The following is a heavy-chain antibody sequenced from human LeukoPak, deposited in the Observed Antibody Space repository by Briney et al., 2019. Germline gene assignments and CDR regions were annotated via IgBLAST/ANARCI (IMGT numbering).Heavy chain of an antibody. J-gene: IGHJ5*02. CDR1: GFTVSSYW. Sequence: GGSLRLSCAASGFTVSSYWMHWVRRAPGKGLVWVSRINSDGSSTNYADSVKGRFTISRDNAKNTLYLQMNSLRVEDTAEYYCARGRGPYGWFDPWGQGTLVTVSS. CDR2: INSDGSST. V-gene: IGHV3-74*01. D-gene: IGHD3-10*01. CDR3: ARGRGPYGWFDP.